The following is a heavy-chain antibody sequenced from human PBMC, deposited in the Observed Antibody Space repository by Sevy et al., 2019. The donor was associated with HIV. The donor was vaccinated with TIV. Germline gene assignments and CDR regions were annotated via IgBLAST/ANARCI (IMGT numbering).Heavy chain of an antibody. Sequence: ASVKVSCKASGGTFNRYAISWVRQAPGHGLEWLGGIIPIFGTTNYAQKFQGRVTITADESTSTAYMKVSSLRSEDTAVYYCARLTVAGLGGWFDPWGHGTLVTVSS. V-gene: IGHV1-69*13. CDR1: GGTFNRYA. J-gene: IGHJ5*02. CDR3: ARLTVAGLGGWFDP. CDR2: IIPIFGTT. D-gene: IGHD6-19*01.